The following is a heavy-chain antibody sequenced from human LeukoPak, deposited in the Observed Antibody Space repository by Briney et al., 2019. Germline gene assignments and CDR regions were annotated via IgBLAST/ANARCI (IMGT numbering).Heavy chain of an antibody. CDR2: INSNGSST. CDR1: GFTFSSYS. D-gene: IGHD5-12*01. J-gene: IGHJ4*02. Sequence: GGSLRLSCSGSGFTFSSYSMHWVRQAPGKGLVWVSRINSNGSSTTYADSVKGRFTISRDNAKNTMYLQMNSLRVEDTAVYYCVQSSPTIDYWGQRTLVTVSS. CDR3: VQSSPTIDY. V-gene: IGHV3-74*01.